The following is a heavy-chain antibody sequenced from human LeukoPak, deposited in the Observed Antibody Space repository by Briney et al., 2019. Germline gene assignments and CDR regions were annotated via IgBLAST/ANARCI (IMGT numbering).Heavy chain of an antibody. CDR1: GFTFSSYE. CDR2: ISSSGSYI. V-gene: IGHV3-21*05. Sequence: GGSLRLSCAASGFTFSSYEMNWVRQAPGKGLEWVPYISSSGSYIYYADSVKGRFTISRDNAKNSLYLQMNSLRAEDTAVYYCARVGPWVNPDYYYYYMDVWGKGATVTVSS. CDR3: ARVGPWVNPDYYYYYMDV. J-gene: IGHJ6*03. D-gene: IGHD1-14*01.